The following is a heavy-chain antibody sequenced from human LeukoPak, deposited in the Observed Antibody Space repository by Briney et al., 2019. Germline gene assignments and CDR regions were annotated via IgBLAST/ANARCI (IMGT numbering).Heavy chain of an antibody. CDR1: GYTFTSYG. V-gene: IGHV1-18*01. J-gene: IGHJ4*02. D-gene: IGHD3-22*01. CDR3: ARSIAWGMIVVVPYYFDY. CDR2: ISAYNGNT. Sequence: ASVKVSCKASGYTFTSYGISWVRQAPGQGLEWMGWISAYNGNTNYAQKLQGIVTMTTDTSTSTAYMGLRSLRSDDTAAYYCARSIAWGMIVVVPYYFDYWGQGTLVTVSS.